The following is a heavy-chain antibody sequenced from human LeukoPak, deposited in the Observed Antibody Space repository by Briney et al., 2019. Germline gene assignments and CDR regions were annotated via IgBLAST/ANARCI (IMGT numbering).Heavy chain of an antibody. J-gene: IGHJ1*01. Sequence: PGGSLRLSCAASGFTFSSYSMNWVRQAPGKGLEWVSSISSSRSYIYYADSVKGRFTISRDNAKNSLYLQMNSLRAEDTAVYYCARDTPYYDSSGYYLEYFQHWGQGTLVTVSS. CDR3: ARDTPYYDSSGYYLEYFQH. V-gene: IGHV3-21*01. CDR1: GFTFSSYS. CDR2: ISSSRSYI. D-gene: IGHD3-22*01.